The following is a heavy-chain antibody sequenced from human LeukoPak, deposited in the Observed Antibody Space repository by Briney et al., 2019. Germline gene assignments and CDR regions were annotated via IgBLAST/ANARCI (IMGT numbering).Heavy chain of an antibody. V-gene: IGHV4-59*01. D-gene: IGHD1/OR15-1a*01. Sequence: SETLSLTCTVSGGSISSYYWSWIRQPPGKGLEWIGYIYYSGSTNYNPSLKSRVTISVDTSKNQFSLKLSSVTAADTAVYYCARENWNTQTGYYYYYMDVWGKGTTVTVSS. J-gene: IGHJ6*03. CDR2: IYYSGST. CDR3: ARENWNTQTGYYYYYMDV. CDR1: GGSISSYY.